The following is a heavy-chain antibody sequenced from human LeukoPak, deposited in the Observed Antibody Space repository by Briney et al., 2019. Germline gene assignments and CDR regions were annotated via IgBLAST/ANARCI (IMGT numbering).Heavy chain of an antibody. D-gene: IGHD5-18*01. J-gene: IGHJ4*02. CDR3: ARGRGYSYGYEWGY. V-gene: IGHV3-48*04. CDR2: ISSSSSTI. Sequence: GGSLRLSCAASGFTFGSYSMNWVRQAPGKGLEWVSYISSSSSTIYYADSVKGRFTISRDNAKNSLYLQMNSLRAEDTAVYYCARGRGYSYGYEWGYWGQGTLVTVSS. CDR1: GFTFGSYS.